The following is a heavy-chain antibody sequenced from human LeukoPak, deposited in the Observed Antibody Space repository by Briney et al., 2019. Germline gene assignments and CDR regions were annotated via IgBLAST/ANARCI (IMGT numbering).Heavy chain of an antibody. CDR1: GFTFSSYA. J-gene: IGHJ4*02. CDR2: ISGSSSYI. Sequence: GGSLRLSCAASGFTFSSYAMSWVRQAPGKGLEWVSAISGSSSYIYYADSVKGRFTISRDNAKNSLYLQMNSLRAEDTAVYYCARDLYCSSTSCYSVWGQGTLVTVSS. CDR3: ARDLYCSSTSCYSV. V-gene: IGHV3-21*01. D-gene: IGHD2-2*01.